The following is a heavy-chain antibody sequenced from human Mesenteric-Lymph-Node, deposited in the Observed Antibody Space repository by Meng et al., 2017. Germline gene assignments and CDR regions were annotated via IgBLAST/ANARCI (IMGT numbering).Heavy chain of an antibody. CDR1: GFSFSSYW. J-gene: IGHJ6*02. V-gene: IGHV3-7*01. Sequence: GESLKISCAASGFSFSSYWMAWVRQAPGKGLEWVANINKVGTEKNYVDSVKGRFTISRDNAETSLHLQMNSLRDEDTAVYYCATKRDPGYGMDVWGQGTTVTVSS. D-gene: IGHD1-1*01. CDR2: INKVGTEK. CDR3: ATKRDPGYGMDV.